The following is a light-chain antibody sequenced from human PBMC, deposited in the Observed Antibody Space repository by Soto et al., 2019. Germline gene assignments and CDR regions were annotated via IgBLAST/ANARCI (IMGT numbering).Light chain of an antibody. V-gene: IGKV4-1*01. CDR1: QSVLYSSNNQNY. Sequence: DIVMTQSPDSLAVSLGERATINCKSSQSVLYSSNNQNYLAWYQQKPGQPPKLLISWASTREFGVPDRFSGRGSGTDFTLTISSLQAEDVEVYYCQQYYGTPYTFGQGTKLEIK. CDR3: QQYYGTPYT. CDR2: WAS. J-gene: IGKJ2*01.